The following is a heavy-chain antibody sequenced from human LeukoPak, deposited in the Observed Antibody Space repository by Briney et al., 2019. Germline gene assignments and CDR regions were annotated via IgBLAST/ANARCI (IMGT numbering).Heavy chain of an antibody. D-gene: IGHD2-15*01. CDR1: GFTFSFYW. V-gene: IGHV3-74*01. J-gene: IGHJ4*02. CDR2: INNDGRST. CDR3: ARDNEYCTGGTCRLDY. Sequence: TGGSLRLSCASSGFTFSFYWMHWVRQAPEKGLVWVSRINNDGRSTSYAGSVKGRFTISRDNAKNTLYLQMNSLRAEDTAVYYCARDNEYCTGGTCRLDYWGQGALVTVSS.